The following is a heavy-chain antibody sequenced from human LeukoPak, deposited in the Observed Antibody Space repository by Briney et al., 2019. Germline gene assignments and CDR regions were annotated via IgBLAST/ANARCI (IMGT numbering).Heavy chain of an antibody. CDR1: GYTFSNYG. CDR2: IWYDGSNK. J-gene: IGHJ3*02. Sequence: GGSLRLSCAASGYTFSNYGMHWVRQAPGKGLEWVAVIWYDGSNKFYSDSVRGRFTISRDNSKNTVFLQMDSLRAEDTAVYYCARAAAGISGALQIWGQGTMVTVSS. V-gene: IGHV3-33*01. D-gene: IGHD6-13*01. CDR3: ARAAAGISGALQI.